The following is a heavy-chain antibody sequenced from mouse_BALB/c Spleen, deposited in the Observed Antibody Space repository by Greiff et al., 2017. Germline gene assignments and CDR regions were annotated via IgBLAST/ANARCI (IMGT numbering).Heavy chain of an antibody. CDR1: GYTFTSYW. Sequence: VQLVESGAELARPGASVKLSCKASGYTFTSYWMQWVKQRPGQGLEWIGAIYPGDGDTRYTQKFKGKATLTADKSSSTAYMQLSSLASEDSAVYYCARGWLQDFFAYWGQGTLVTVSA. D-gene: IGHD2-3*01. J-gene: IGHJ3*01. CDR2: IYPGDGDT. V-gene: IGHV1-87*01. CDR3: ARGWLQDFFAY.